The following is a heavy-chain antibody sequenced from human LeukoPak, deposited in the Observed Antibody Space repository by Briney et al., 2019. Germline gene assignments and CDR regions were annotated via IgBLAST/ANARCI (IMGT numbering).Heavy chain of an antibody. CDR2: IYSGGST. CDR3: ARDPQINAFDI. V-gene: IGHV3-66*01. J-gene: IGHJ3*02. Sequence: GGSLRLSCAASGFTVSNSYVNWVRQAPGKGLEWVSVIYSGGSTYYADSVKGRFTISRDNSKNTLYLQMNSLRAEDTAVYYCARDPQINAFDIWGQGTMVTVSS. CDR1: GFTVSNSY.